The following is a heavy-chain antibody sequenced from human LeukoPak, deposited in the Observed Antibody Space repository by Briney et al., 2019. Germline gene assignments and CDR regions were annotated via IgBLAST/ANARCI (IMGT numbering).Heavy chain of an antibody. CDR2: ISSSGSTI. V-gene: IGHV3-11*01. Sequence: GGSLRLSCAASGFTFSDYYMSWIRQAPGKGLEWVSYISSSGSTIYYADSVKGRFTISRDNAKHSLYLQMNSLRAEDTAVYYCASGPSSGYYFFGMDVWGQGTTVTVSS. CDR3: ASGPSSGYYFFGMDV. D-gene: IGHD3-22*01. CDR1: GFTFSDYY. J-gene: IGHJ6*02.